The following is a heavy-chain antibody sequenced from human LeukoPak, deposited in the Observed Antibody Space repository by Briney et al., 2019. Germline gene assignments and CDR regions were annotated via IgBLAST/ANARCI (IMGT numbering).Heavy chain of an antibody. D-gene: IGHD2-2*01. CDR1: GYTFTGYY. Sequence: ASVKVSCKASGYTFTGYYMHWVRQAPGQGLEWMGWINPNSGGTNYAQKFQGRVTMTRDTSISTAYMELSRLRSDDTAVYYCARGLYCSSTSCLTYFDYWGQGTLVTVSS. CDR3: ARGLYCSSTSCLTYFDY. CDR2: INPNSGGT. V-gene: IGHV1-2*02. J-gene: IGHJ4*02.